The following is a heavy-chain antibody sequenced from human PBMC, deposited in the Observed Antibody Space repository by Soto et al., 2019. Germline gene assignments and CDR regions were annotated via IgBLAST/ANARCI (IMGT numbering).Heavy chain of an antibody. J-gene: IGHJ5*02. CDR2: MNPGSGDT. V-gene: IGHV1-8*01. CDR1: GYSFTNND. D-gene: IGHD3-16*01. Sequence: VKVSCKASGYSFTNNDVSWVRQATGQGLEWMGWMNPGSGDTGYAQKFQGRVTMTRDISIATAYMELSSLRSDDTAIYYCARMATFGSLNWFDPWGQGTLVTVS. CDR3: ARMATFGSLNWFDP.